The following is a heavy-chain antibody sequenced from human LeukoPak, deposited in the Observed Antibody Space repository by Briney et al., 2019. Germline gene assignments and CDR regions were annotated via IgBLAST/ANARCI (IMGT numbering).Heavy chain of an antibody. V-gene: IGHV3-30-3*01. CDR3: AKPTLYDSSLFDI. J-gene: IGHJ3*02. CDR2: ISYDGSNK. CDR1: GFTFSSYA. D-gene: IGHD3-22*01. Sequence: GGSLRLSCAASGFTFSSYAMHWVRQAPGKGLEWVAVISYDGSNKYYADSVKGRFTISRDNSKNTLYLQMNSLRAEDTAVYYCAKPTLYDSSLFDIWGQGTMVTVSS.